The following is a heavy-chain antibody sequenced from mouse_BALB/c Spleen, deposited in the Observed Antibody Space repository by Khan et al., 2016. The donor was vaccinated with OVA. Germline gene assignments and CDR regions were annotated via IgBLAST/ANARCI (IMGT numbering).Heavy chain of an antibody. D-gene: IGHD2-1*01. V-gene: IGHV14-3*02. CDR2: IDPANGDT. CDR3: ATLYGNPFAY. Sequence: VQLQQSRAELLKPGASVKLSCTSSGFNIKDTYMHWVKQRPEQGLEWIGRIDPANGDTKYDPKFQGKATITADTSSNTAYLQLSSLTSEDTAVYDSATLYGNPFAYWGQGTLVTVSA. CDR1: GFNIKDTY. J-gene: IGHJ3*01.